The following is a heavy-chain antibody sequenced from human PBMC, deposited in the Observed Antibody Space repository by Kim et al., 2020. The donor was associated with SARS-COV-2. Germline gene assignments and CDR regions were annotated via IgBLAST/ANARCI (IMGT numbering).Heavy chain of an antibody. Sequence: KYYADSVKGRFTISRDNSKNTLYLQRNSLRAEDTAVYYCAREGSGWFDYWGQGTLVTVSS. V-gene: IGHV3-30*01. D-gene: IGHD6-19*01. CDR3: AREGSGWFDY. CDR2: K. J-gene: IGHJ4*02.